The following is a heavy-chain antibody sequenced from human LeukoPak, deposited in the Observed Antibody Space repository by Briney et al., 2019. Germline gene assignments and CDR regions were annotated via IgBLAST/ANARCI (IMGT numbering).Heavy chain of an antibody. CDR1: GFTFSSYW. CDR2: INSDGSST. J-gene: IGHJ4*02. Sequence: GGSLRLSCAASGFTFSSYWMHWVRQAPGKGLVWVSRINSDGSSTSYADSVKGRYTISRDNAKNTLYLQMNNLRAEDTAVYYCAKVDSWTRFDYWGQGTLVTVFS. V-gene: IGHV3-74*01. CDR3: AKVDSWTRFDY. D-gene: IGHD3/OR15-3a*01.